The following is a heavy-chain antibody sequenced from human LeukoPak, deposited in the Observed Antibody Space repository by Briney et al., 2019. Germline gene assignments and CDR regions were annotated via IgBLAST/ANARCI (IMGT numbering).Heavy chain of an antibody. Sequence: GGSLRLSCAASTFNFSDFWMTWVRQAPGKGLEWVANIKQDGSEKYFLDSVKGRFTISRGNAKNSLYLQMNSLRAEETAVYYCARHFYCSSTSCYSYGMDVWGQGTTVTVSS. V-gene: IGHV3-7*01. D-gene: IGHD2-2*01. CDR2: IKQDGSEK. J-gene: IGHJ6*02. CDR3: ARHFYCSSTSCYSYGMDV. CDR1: TFNFSDFW.